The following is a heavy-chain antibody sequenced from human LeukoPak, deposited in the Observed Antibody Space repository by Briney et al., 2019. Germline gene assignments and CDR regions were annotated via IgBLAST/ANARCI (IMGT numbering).Heavy chain of an antibody. CDR1: GGSISTGGYY. J-gene: IGHJ4*02. V-gene: IGHV4-31*03. Sequence: SQTLSLTCTVSGGSISTGGYYWSWIRQHPGKGLEWIGYTYYSGSTYYNPSLKSRVTISVDTSKNHFSLKLSSVTAADTAVYYCARGLRRGAYGSGSPPWFFDYWGQGTLVTVSS. D-gene: IGHD3-10*01. CDR2: TYYSGST. CDR3: ARGLRRGAYGSGSPPWFFDY.